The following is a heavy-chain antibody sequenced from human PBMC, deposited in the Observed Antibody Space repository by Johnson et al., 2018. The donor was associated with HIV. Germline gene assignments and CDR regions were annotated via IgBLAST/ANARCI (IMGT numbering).Heavy chain of an antibody. CDR3: ATHLSDYDDTLSDDAFDV. D-gene: IGHD4-17*01. V-gene: IGHV3-23*01. CDR2: ISTSGKT. J-gene: IGHJ3*01. CDR1: GLSFSAYA. Sequence: VQLLESGGGLVQPAGSLGLSCTASGLSFSAYALTWVRQAPGKGLEWVSVISTSGKTYYADSVKGRFSISRDNSKNTLYLQINNLRVEDTAMYYCATHLSDYDDTLSDDAFDVWGRGTLVTVSS.